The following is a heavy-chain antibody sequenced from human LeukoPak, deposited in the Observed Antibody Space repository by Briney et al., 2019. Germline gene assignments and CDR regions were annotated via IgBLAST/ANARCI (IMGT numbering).Heavy chain of an antibody. CDR1: GFTFSSYS. V-gene: IGHV3-48*04. CDR3: ARDPRTYYYGSGSYDY. J-gene: IGHJ4*02. CDR2: ISSSSSTI. Sequence: PGGSLRLSCAASGFTFSSYSMNWVRQAPGKGLEWVSYISSSSSTIYYADSVKGRFTISRDNAKNSLYLQMNSLRAEDTAVYYCARDPRTYYYGSGSYDYWGQGTLVTVSS. D-gene: IGHD3-10*01.